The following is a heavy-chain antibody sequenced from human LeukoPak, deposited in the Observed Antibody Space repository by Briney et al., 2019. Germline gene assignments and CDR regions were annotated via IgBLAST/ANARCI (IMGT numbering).Heavy chain of an antibody. Sequence: GAPVKVSCKASGYTFSDFYIHWVRQAPGQGLEYVGWITPKSGDTYSPQRFQGRVTMTRDASISTAYMELSSLRSDDTAVYLCARVRLADERAWAYWGQGTLVTVSS. J-gene: IGHJ4*02. D-gene: IGHD3-3*02. CDR1: GYTFSDFY. CDR2: ITPKSGDT. CDR3: ARVRLADERAWAY. V-gene: IGHV1-2*02.